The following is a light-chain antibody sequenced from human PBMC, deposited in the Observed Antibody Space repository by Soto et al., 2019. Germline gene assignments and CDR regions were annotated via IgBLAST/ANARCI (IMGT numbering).Light chain of an antibody. CDR1: QTIDSW. J-gene: IGKJ1*01. CDR2: KAS. CDR3: QQYHIYSGT. V-gene: IGKV1-5*03. Sequence: DVRMTQSPSTVSASVGDRVTITCRASQTIDSWLAWYQQRPGKPPNLLIYKASTLASGVPSRFSGSGSGTEFTLTINSLQPDDFATYYCQQYHIYSGTFGQGTKVDI.